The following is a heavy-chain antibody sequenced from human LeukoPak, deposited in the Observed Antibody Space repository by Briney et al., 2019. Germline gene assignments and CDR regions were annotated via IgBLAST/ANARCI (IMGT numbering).Heavy chain of an antibody. CDR2: IIPILGIA. V-gene: IGHV1-69*04. CDR1: GGTFSSYA. J-gene: IGHJ4*02. CDR3: AIHEFLCPQCSGGYVDY. D-gene: IGHD2/OR15-2a*01. Sequence: RASVKVSCKASGGTFSSYAISWVRQAPGQGLEWMGRIIPILGIANYAQKFQGRVTITADKSTSTAYMELSSLRSEDTAVYYCAIHEFLCPQCSGGYVDYWGQGTLVTVSS.